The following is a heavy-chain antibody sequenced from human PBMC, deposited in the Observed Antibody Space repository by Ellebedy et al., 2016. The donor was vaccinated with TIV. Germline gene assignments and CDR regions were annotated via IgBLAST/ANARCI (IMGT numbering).Heavy chain of an antibody. CDR2: INIDGSRI. J-gene: IGHJ6*02. V-gene: IGHV3-74*01. Sequence: PGGSLRLSCAASGFTFSSFWMHWVRQGPGKGLLWVSRINIDGSRINYADSVKGRFTISRDNAKNTVYLQMNGLRAEDTAVYYCTRAVHCSDFSCPWDGMDVWGQGTTVTVSS. CDR3: TRAVHCSDFSCPWDGMDV. CDR1: GFTFSSFW. D-gene: IGHD2-15*01.